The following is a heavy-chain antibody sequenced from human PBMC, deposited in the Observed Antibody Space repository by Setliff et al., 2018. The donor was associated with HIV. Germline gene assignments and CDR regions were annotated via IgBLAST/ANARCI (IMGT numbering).Heavy chain of an antibody. CDR3: ARATGAADL. J-gene: IGHJ5*02. CDR1: GYIFTTFG. Sequence: ASVKVSCKASGYIFTTFGFRWVRQAPGQGLEWMGWINTHNGNTHYAQRFQGRVTMTRDTSTTTAYMELRSLRSDDTAVYYCARATGAADLWGQGTKVTVSS. D-gene: IGHD6-13*01. V-gene: IGHV1-18*01. CDR2: INTHNGNT.